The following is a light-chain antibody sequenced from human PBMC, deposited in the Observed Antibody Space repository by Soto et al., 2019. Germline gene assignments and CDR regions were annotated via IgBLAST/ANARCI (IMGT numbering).Light chain of an antibody. J-gene: IGKJ1*01. CDR2: GAS. V-gene: IGKV3-20*01. Sequence: ENVCPPFPGSLSLSPVQGSTLSFRYSQSVSSSYLAWYQQKHGQAHRLLIYGASSRATGITDRFSDSGYGTDFTLTVRSMEQEEFALYDGHTYGDSSWTGGQGTKVDNK. CDR1: QSVSSSY. CDR3: HTYGDSSWT.